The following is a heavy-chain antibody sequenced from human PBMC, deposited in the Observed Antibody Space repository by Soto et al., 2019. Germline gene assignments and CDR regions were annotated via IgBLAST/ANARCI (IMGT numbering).Heavy chain of an antibody. J-gene: IGHJ4*02. CDR1: GFTFSSYS. CDR2: ISSSSSYI. D-gene: IGHD4-17*01. Sequence: GGSLRLSCAASGFTFSSYSMNWVRQAPGKGLEWVSSISSSSSYIYYADSVKGRFTISRDNAKNSLYLQMNSLRAEDTAVYYCARGSGKGDYGKKTDYWGQGTLVTVSS. CDR3: ARGSGKGDYGKKTDY. V-gene: IGHV3-21*01.